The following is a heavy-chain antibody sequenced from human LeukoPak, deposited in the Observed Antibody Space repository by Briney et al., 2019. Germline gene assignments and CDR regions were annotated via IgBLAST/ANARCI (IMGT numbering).Heavy chain of an antibody. Sequence: SETLSLTCTVSGGSISSSSYYWGWIRQPPGKGLEWIGSIFYSGKTYYSASLKSRVTVSLDTSKKNFFLRLSSVTAADTAVYYCARLWIVATWFDAWGQGALVTVSS. J-gene: IGHJ5*02. CDR1: GGSISSSSYY. CDR3: ARLWIVATWFDA. CDR2: IFYSGKT. V-gene: IGHV4-39*02. D-gene: IGHD2-2*03.